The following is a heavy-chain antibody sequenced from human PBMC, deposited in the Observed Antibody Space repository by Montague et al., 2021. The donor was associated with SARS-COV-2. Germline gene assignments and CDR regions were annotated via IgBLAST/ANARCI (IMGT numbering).Heavy chain of an antibody. D-gene: IGHD1-26*01. CDR1: GGSISDNNW. V-gene: IGHV4-4*02. CDR2: ISLGGHT. CDR3: ARDIWEPEVRSRGWFDP. J-gene: IGHJ5*02. Sequence: SETLSLTCGVSGGSISDNNWWSWVRQSPETGLEWIGEISLGGHTDYNPSLESRVTISLDKSKNQFSLTLTSVTAADTAVYYCARDIWEPEVRSRGWFDPCGQGILVTVSS.